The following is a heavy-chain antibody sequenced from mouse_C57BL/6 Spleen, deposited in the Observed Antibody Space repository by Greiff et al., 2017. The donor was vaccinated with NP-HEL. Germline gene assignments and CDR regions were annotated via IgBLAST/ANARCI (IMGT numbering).Heavy chain of an antibody. CDR3: ARRGSPSFDY. V-gene: IGHV1-80*01. CDR1: GYAFSSYW. Sequence: QVQLKESGAELVKPGASVKISCKASGYAFSSYWMNWVKQRPGKGLEWIGQIYPGDGDTNYNGKFKGKATLTADKSSSTAYMQLSSLTSEDSAVYFCARRGSPSFDYWGQGTTLTVSS. D-gene: IGHD1-1*01. J-gene: IGHJ2*01. CDR2: IYPGDGDT.